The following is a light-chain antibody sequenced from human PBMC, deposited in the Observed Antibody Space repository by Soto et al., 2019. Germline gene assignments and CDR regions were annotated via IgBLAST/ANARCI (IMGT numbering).Light chain of an antibody. CDR2: GAS. CDR1: QSISSN. J-gene: IGKJ5*01. Sequence: EIVMTQSPGTLYVSPGERATLSCRASQSISSNLAWYQQRPGQPPRLLIYGASTRATGIPARFSGSGSGTEFTLTISSLQSEDFAVYYCQQSSDCPPITFGQGTRLEVK. V-gene: IGKV3-15*01. CDR3: QQSSDCPPIT.